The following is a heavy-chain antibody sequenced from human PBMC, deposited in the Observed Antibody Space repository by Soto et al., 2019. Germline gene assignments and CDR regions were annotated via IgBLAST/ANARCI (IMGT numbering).Heavy chain of an antibody. D-gene: IGHD4-17*01. Sequence: QVQLVQSGAEVKKPGSSVKVSCKASGGTFSSYAISWVRQAPGQGLEWMGGIIPIFGTANYAQKFQGRVTITADEPTSPAHMEQSSLRSEDTAVYYCARDLRYGDYEGGWFDPWGQGTLVTVSS. J-gene: IGHJ5*02. CDR1: GGTFSSYA. CDR3: ARDLRYGDYEGGWFDP. V-gene: IGHV1-69*12. CDR2: IIPIFGTA.